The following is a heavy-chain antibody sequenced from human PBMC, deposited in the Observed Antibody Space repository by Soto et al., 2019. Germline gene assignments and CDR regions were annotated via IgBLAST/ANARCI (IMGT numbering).Heavy chain of an antibody. V-gene: IGHV1-2*02. CDR2: INPNSGGT. J-gene: IGHJ6*02. CDR3: ARGRGIADLYYYYGMDV. D-gene: IGHD6-13*01. Sequence: ASVKVSCKASGYTFTGYYMHWVRQAPGQGLEWMGWINPNSGGTNYAQKFQGRVTMTRDTSISTAYMELSRLRSDDTAVYYCARGRGIADLYYYYGMDVWGQGXTVTVYS. CDR1: GYTFTGYY.